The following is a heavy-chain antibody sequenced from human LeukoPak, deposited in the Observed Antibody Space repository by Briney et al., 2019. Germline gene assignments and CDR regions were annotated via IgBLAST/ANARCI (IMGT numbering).Heavy chain of an antibody. D-gene: IGHD3-9*01. CDR3: ARGEGKRYFDWFFS. CDR1: VYLFTFYH. J-gene: IGHJ5*01. Sequence: ASVNVSFKASVYLFTFYHMHWVRQAPGQGREWRGWINPNNGATDFAQKFQGRVTMTRDTSISTAYMELSRLRSDDTAVYFCARGEGKRYFDWFFSWGQGTLVTVSS. CDR2: INPNNGAT. V-gene: IGHV1-2*02.